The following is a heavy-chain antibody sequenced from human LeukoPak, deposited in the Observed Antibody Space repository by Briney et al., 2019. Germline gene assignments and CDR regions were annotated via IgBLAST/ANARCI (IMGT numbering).Heavy chain of an antibody. CDR1: GYTFTGYY. Sequence: ASVKLSCKASGYTFTGYYMHWVRQPPGQGLEWMGWINPNSGGTNYAQKFQGRVTMTRDTSISTAYMELSRLRSDDTAMYYCARGIGYSSGWEIDYCGQRSPLTVSS. D-gene: IGHD6-19*01. CDR2: INPNSGGT. CDR3: ARGIGYSSGWEIDY. V-gene: IGHV1-2*02. J-gene: IGHJ4*01.